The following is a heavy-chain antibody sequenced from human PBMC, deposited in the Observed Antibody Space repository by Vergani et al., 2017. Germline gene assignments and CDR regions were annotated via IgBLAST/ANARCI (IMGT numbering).Heavy chain of an antibody. CDR3: ARAEKFVVVPASLDY. V-gene: IGHV1-18*01. CDR2: ISAYNGNT. CDR1: GYTFTSYG. Sequence: QVQLVQSGAEVKKPGASVKVSCKASGYTFTSYGISWVRQASGQGLEWMGWISAYNGNTNYAQKLQGRVTMTTDTSTSTAYMELRSLRSDDTAVYYCARAEKFVVVPASLDYWGQGTLVTVSS. J-gene: IGHJ4*02. D-gene: IGHD2-2*01.